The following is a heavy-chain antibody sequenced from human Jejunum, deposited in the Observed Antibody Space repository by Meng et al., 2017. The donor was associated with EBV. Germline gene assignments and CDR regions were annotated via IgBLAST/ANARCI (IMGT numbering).Heavy chain of an antibody. D-gene: IGHD3-10*01. CDR2: INHGGGA. CDR1: GGSFSDYY. CDR3: ARLGGYASGTYYPIDP. V-gene: IGHV4-34*01. J-gene: IGHJ5*02. Sequence: QVQLQQWGEGLLKPSETLSPTGAVYGGSFSDYYWTWIRQPPGKGLEWIGEINHGGGAIYNPSLKSRVTIPVDTSKNQFSLKLSSVTAADTAVYYCARLGGYASGTYYPIDPWGQGTLVTVSS.